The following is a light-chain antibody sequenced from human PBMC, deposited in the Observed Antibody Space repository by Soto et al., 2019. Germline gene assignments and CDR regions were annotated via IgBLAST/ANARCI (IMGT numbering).Light chain of an antibody. CDR2: SDN. CDR1: GSNVGRNT. Sequence: QSVLTQPPSASGTPGQRVIISCSGSGSNVGRNTVSWYQQLPGTAPKLLIYSDNQRPSGVPDRLSASKSGTSASLAISGLQSEDEADYYCAVWDDSLNGRVFDGGTKLTVL. CDR3: AVWDDSLNGRV. J-gene: IGLJ3*02. V-gene: IGLV1-44*01.